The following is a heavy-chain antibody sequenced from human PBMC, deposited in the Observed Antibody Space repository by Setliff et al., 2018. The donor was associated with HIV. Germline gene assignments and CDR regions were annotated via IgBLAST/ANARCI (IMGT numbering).Heavy chain of an antibody. D-gene: IGHD2-2*01. CDR2: INTGNGST. J-gene: IGHJ5*02. V-gene: IGHV1-3*04. CDR3: ARDRCNSVACYLYNWFDP. CDR1: GYTFSQYP. Sequence: WASVKVSCKASGYTFSQYPIHWVRQAPGQRPEWMGWINTGNGSTKYSQKFQDRVTITRDTSANTVYMELNSLRSEDTAVYYCARDRCNSVACYLYNWFDPWGQGTLVTVSS.